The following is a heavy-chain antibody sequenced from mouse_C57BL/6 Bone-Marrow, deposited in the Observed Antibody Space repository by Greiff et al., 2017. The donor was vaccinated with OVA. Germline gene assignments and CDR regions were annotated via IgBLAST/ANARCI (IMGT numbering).Heavy chain of an antibody. CDR2: ISNGGGST. V-gene: IGHV5-12*01. Sequence: EVKLMESGGGLVQPGGSLKLSCAASGFTFSDYYMSWVRQTPEKRLEWVAYISNGGGSTYYPDTVKGRFTISRDNAKNTLYLQMSRLKSEDTAMYYCARPLGPDWYFDVWGTGTTVTVSS. CDR1: GFTFSDYY. J-gene: IGHJ1*03. CDR3: ARPLGPDWYFDV. D-gene: IGHD4-1*01.